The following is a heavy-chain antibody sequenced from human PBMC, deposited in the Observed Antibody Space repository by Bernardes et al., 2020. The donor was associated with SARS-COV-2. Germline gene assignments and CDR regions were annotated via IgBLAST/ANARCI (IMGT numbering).Heavy chain of an antibody. CDR1: GGSITNPNG. D-gene: IGHD6-6*01. J-gene: IGHJ6*02. CDR3: ASLLVRPYYYYAMDV. CDR2: SYHSGST. V-gene: IGHV4-4*02. Sequence: SETLSLTCTVSGGSITNPNGWSWVRQPPGKGLEWIGESYHSGSTNYNPSLKSRVTISVDKSKNQFSLKLNSVTAADTAVYFCASLLVRPYYYYAMDVWGQGTTVTVSS.